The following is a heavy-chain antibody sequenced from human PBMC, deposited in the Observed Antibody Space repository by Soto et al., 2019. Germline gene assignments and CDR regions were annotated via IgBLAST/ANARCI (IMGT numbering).Heavy chain of an antibody. Sequence: SETLSLTCTVSGGSISSYYWSWIRQPPGKGLEWIGYIYYSGSTNYNPSLKSRVTISVDTSKNQFSLKLSSVTAADTAVYYCARGRGGVGSSWHRYYYGMDVWGQGTTVTVSS. CDR2: IYYSGST. D-gene: IGHD6-13*01. J-gene: IGHJ6*02. V-gene: IGHV4-59*12. CDR3: ARGRGGVGSSWHRYYYGMDV. CDR1: GGSISSYY.